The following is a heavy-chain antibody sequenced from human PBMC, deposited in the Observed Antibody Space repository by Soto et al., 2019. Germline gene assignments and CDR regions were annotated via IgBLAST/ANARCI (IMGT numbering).Heavy chain of an antibody. CDR1: GFTFSSYG. Sequence: PGGSLRLSCAASGFTFSSYGMHWVRQAPGKGLEWVAVISYDGSNKYYADSVKGRFTISRDNSKNTLYLQMNSLRAEDTAMYYCAKDRPSGSRPYYYGMDVWGQGTTVTVSS. V-gene: IGHV3-30*18. CDR2: ISYDGSNK. D-gene: IGHD1-26*01. J-gene: IGHJ6*02. CDR3: AKDRPSGSRPYYYGMDV.